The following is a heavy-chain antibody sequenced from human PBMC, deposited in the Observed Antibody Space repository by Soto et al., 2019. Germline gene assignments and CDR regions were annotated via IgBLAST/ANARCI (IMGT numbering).Heavy chain of an antibody. D-gene: IGHD6-19*01. CDR3: ARWSSGWNLDS. Sequence: QVQLQQWGAGLLKPSETLSLTCAVYGGSFSGYYWSWIRQPPGKGLEWIGEINHSGSTNYNPSLKSRVTISVDTSKNQFSLKLSSVTAADTAVYYCARWSSGWNLDSWGQGTLVTVSS. CDR1: GGSFSGYY. V-gene: IGHV4-34*01. J-gene: IGHJ4*02. CDR2: INHSGST.